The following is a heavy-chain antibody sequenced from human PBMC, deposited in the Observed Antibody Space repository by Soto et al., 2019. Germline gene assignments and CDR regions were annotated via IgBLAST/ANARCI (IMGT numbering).Heavy chain of an antibody. CDR3: ARKNPWRVWELPDY. V-gene: IGHV3-30*03. J-gene: IGHJ4*02. Sequence: QVQLVESGGGVVQPGRSLRLSCLASGFTFSDYGMHWVRQAPGKGLEWVAVTASDSSNKNYGDSVKGRFSISRDNSRSTLYLQMNSLRTDDTAVYYCARKNPWRVWELPDYWGQGTLVTVSS. CDR2: TASDSSNK. CDR1: GFTFSDYG. D-gene: IGHD1-26*01.